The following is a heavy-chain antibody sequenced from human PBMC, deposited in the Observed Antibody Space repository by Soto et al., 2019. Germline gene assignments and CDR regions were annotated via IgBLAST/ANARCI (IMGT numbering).Heavy chain of an antibody. CDR2: IKQDGTEK. D-gene: IGHD5-12*01. Sequence: EVQLVESGGGLVQPGGSLRLSCAASGFTFSNYWMSWVRQAPGKGLEWVANIKQDGTEKNYVDSVRGRFTISRDNAKKSLDLKISGLTAEDTAVSYCASVAIWGQGTLVTVSS. CDR3: ASVAI. V-gene: IGHV3-7*01. J-gene: IGHJ4*02. CDR1: GFTFSNYW.